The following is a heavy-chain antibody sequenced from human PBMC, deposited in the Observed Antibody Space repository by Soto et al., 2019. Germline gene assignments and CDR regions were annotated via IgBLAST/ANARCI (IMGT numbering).Heavy chain of an antibody. V-gene: IGHV4-39*01. D-gene: IGHD6-13*01. CDR1: GGSISSSSYY. CDR2: IYYSGST. J-gene: IGHJ4*02. Sequence: SETLSLTCTVSGGSISSSSYYWGWIRQPPGKGLEWIGSIYYSGSTYYNPSLKSRVTISVDTSKNQFSLKLSSVTAADTAVYYCARPHSDSSSCLGPTDYWGQGTLVTVSS. CDR3: ARPHSDSSSCLGPTDY.